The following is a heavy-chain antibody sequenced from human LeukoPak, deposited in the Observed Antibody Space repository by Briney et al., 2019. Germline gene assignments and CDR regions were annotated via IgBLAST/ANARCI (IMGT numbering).Heavy chain of an antibody. Sequence: PGRSLRLSCAASGFTYSHYGMHWVRQAPGKVLEWWAVIWSDATEKYYADAVKGRFTISRDNSRNTLYLQMNSLRVEATAVYYCAKDAQRGFDYSSSLEYWGQGTLVTVSS. CDR2: IWSDATEK. V-gene: IGHV3-33*06. D-gene: IGHD4-11*01. CDR3: AKDAQRGFDYSSSLEY. CDR1: GFTYSHYG. J-gene: IGHJ4*02.